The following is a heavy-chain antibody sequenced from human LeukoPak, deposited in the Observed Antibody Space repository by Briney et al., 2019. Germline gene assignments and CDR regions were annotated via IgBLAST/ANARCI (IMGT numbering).Heavy chain of an antibody. CDR2: IYPGDSDT. D-gene: IGHD5-18*01. CDR1: GYSFTSYW. CDR3: ARHSGRGYSYGGAFDI. V-gene: IGHV5-51*01. J-gene: IGHJ3*02. Sequence: GESLKISCKGSGYSFTSYWIGWVCQMPGKGLEWMGIIYPGDSDTRYSPSFQGQVTISADKSISTAYLQWSSLKASDTAMYYCARHSGRGYSYGGAFDIWGQGTMVTVSS.